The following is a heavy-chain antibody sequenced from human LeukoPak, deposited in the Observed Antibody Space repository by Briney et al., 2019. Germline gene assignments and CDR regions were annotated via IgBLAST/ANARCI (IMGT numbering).Heavy chain of an antibody. V-gene: IGHV4-30-2*01. CDR2: IYHSGST. J-gene: IGHJ6*02. D-gene: IGHD3/OR15-3a*01. CDR1: GGSISSGGYS. CDR3: AWTSKPYYYYGMDV. Sequence: SETLSLTCAVSGGSISSGGYSWSWIRQPPGKGLEWIGYIYHSGSTYYNPSLKSRVTISVDRSKNQFSLKLSSVTAADTAVYYCAWTSKPYYYYGMDVWGQGTTVTVS.